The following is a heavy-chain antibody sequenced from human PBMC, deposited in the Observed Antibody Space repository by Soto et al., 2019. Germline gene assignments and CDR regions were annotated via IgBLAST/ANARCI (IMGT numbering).Heavy chain of an antibody. V-gene: IGHV3-74*02. CDR3: AKITATGVDY. D-gene: IGHD6-13*01. Sequence: EMQLVESGGGLVQPGGSLRLSCVASGFTCSYHWMHCSRQAPGKGLLWVSRIDSDGTRTNYADSVQGRVTISRDNAKNTLYLQTNNLRGEDKAVYYCAKITATGVDYLGRGALVTVSS. CDR1: GFTCSYHW. CDR2: IDSDGTRT. J-gene: IGHJ4*02.